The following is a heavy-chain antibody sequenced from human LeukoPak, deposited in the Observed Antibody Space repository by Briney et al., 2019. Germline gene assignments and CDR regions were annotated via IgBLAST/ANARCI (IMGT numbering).Heavy chain of an antibody. CDR3: AKRAQTAMVSYFDY. D-gene: IGHD5-18*01. J-gene: IGHJ4*02. CDR2: ITTSDGNT. V-gene: IGHV3-23*01. Sequence: QPGGSLRLSCAASGFTFSSYTMSWVRQAPGKGLEWVSTITTSDGNTYYADSVKGRFTISRDNSKNTLYLQMNSLRAEDTAVYYCAKRAQTAMVSYFDYWGQGTLVTVSS. CDR1: GFTFSSYT.